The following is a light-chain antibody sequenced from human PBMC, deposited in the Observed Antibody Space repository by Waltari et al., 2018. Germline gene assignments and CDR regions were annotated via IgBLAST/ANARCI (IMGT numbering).Light chain of an antibody. CDR1: HSVGTS. Sequence: EIVMTQSPASLSVSPGDRVTLSGRGSHSVGTSLAWYQQSPGRAPRLLVYRASTRASDIPARFRGSGSGTDFTLSISTLQSEDFAVYYCQQYDDWPRTFGQGTKVEIK. CDR2: RAS. V-gene: IGKV3-15*01. J-gene: IGKJ1*01. CDR3: QQYDDWPRT.